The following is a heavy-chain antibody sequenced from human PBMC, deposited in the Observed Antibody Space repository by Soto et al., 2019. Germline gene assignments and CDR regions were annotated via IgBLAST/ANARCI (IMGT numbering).Heavy chain of an antibody. D-gene: IGHD3-10*01. CDR1: GGTFSSYA. V-gene: IGHV1-69*13. CDR3: ARAGSITMVRGVHYYYYGMDV. CDR2: IIPIFGTA. Sequence: AASVKVSCKASGGTFSSYAISWVRQAPGQGLEWMGGIIPIFGTANYAQKFQGRVTITADESTSTAYMELSSLRSEDTAVYYCARAGSITMVRGVHYYYYGMDVWGQGTTVTVSS. J-gene: IGHJ6*02.